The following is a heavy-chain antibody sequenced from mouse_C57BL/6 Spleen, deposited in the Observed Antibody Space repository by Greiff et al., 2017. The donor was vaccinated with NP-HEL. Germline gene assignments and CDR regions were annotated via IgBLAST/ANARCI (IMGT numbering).Heavy chain of an antibody. CDR2: IDPSDSYT. Sequence: QVQLQQPGAELVMPGASVKLSCKASGYTFTSYWMHWVKQRPGQGLEWIGEIDPSDSYTNYNQKFKGKSTLTVDKSSSTAYMQLRSLTSEDSAVYYCARRNGSSYVWYFDVWGTGTTVTVSS. CDR1: GYTFTSYW. D-gene: IGHD1-1*01. J-gene: IGHJ1*03. CDR3: ARRNGSSYVWYFDV. V-gene: IGHV1-69*01.